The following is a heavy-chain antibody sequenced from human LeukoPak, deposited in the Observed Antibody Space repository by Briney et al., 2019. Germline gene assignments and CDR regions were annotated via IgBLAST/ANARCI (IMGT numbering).Heavy chain of an antibody. CDR3: ARDAGYSGYDQKDNWFDP. Sequence: GGSLRLSCAASGFIFTNYFMSWVRQAPGKGLEWVAVIWYDGSNKYYADSVKGRFTISRDNSKNTLYLQMNSLRAEDTAVYYCARDAGYSGYDQKDNWFDPWGQGTLVTVSS. CDR2: IWYDGSNK. V-gene: IGHV3-33*08. J-gene: IGHJ5*02. CDR1: GFIFTNYF. D-gene: IGHD5-12*01.